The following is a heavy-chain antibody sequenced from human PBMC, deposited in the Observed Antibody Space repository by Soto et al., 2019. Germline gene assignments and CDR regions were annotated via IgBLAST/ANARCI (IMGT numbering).Heavy chain of an antibody. CDR1: GFTFSSYA. J-gene: IGHJ2*01. CDR2: ISGSGGST. Sequence: EVQLLESGGGLVQPGASLRLSCAASGFTFSSYAMSWVRQAPGKGLEWVSAISGSGGSTYYADSVKGRITISRDNSKTTMDLQRNSLRAEDTAVYYCAKRTVGWYFDLWGRGTLVTVSS. CDR3: AKRTVGWYFDL. V-gene: IGHV3-23*01. D-gene: IGHD4-17*01.